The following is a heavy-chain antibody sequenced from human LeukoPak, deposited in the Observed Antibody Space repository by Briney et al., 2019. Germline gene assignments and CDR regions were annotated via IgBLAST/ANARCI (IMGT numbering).Heavy chain of an antibody. D-gene: IGHD2-2*02. CDR2: IIPMLDIA. J-gene: IGHJ3*02. Sequence: AASVKVSCKASGGTFRSYTIVCVRQAPGRGLGWMGRIIPMLDIANYAQKFQGRVTIIADKSTSTAYMELSSLRSEDTAVYYCASPRDCSTTSCYNDDAFDIWGQGTMVTVSS. CDR3: ASPRDCSTTSCYNDDAFDI. CDR1: GGTFRSYT. V-gene: IGHV1-69*02.